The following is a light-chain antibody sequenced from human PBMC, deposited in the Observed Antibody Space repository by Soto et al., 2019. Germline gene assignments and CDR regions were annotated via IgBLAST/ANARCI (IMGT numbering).Light chain of an antibody. CDR1: SSDVGAYNY. CDR3: SSYTSNRNYV. Sequence: QSVLTQPASVSGSPGQSITISCTGTSSDVGAYNYVSWYQQYPGRAPKVIIFEVRKRPSGVSTRFSGSKSGNTASLTISGLQAEDETDYYCSSYTSNRNYVFGTGTKSPS. CDR2: EVR. J-gene: IGLJ1*01. V-gene: IGLV2-14*01.